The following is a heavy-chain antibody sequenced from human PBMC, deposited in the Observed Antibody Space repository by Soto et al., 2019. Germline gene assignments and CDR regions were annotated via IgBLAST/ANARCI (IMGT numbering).Heavy chain of an antibody. V-gene: IGHV3-23*01. CDR1: GFTFSSYA. Sequence: PGGSLRLSCAASGFTFSSYAMSWVRQAPGKGLEWVSAISGSGGSTYYADSVKGRFTISRDNSKNTLYLQMNSLRAEDTAVYYCAKGSEAYCGGDAPDAFDIWGQGTMVTVSS. CDR3: AKGSEAYCGGDAPDAFDI. D-gene: IGHD2-21*01. J-gene: IGHJ3*02. CDR2: ISGSGGST.